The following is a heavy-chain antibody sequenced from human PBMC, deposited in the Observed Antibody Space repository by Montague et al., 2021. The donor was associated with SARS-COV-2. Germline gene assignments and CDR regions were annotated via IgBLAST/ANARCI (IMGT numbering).Heavy chain of an antibody. V-gene: IGHV4-59*08. CDR3: ARHTSERITMAQAFDI. Sequence: SETLSLTCTVPGGFISSSYWSWIRQPPGKGLEYIGSFYYAGGTQYNPSLKSRVTISVDTSNDQFSLKMNSVTAADTAVYYCARHTSERITMAQAFDIWGQGTMVTVSS. CDR1: GGFISSSY. D-gene: IGHD3-10*01. J-gene: IGHJ3*02. CDR2: FYYAGGT.